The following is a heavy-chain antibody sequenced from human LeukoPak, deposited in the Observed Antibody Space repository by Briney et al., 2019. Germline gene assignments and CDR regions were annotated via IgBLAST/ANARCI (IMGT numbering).Heavy chain of an antibody. Sequence: ASVKVSCKASGYTFTSYGISWVRQAPGQGLEWMGWISAYNGNTNYAQKHQGRVTMTTDTSTSTAYMELRSLRSDDTAVYYCARDSASSIVLMVYATHFDYWGQGTLVTVSS. V-gene: IGHV1-18*01. J-gene: IGHJ4*02. CDR1: GYTFTSYG. D-gene: IGHD2-8*01. CDR3: ARDSASSIVLMVYATHFDY. CDR2: ISAYNGNT.